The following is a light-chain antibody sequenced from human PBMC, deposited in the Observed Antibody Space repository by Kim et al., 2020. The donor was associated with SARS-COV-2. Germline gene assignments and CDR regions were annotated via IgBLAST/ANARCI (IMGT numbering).Light chain of an antibody. CDR2: YDS. Sequence: SYELTQPPSVSVAPGNTASITCGGNNVGSKSVHWYQQKPGQAPVLVIYYDSDRPSGIPERFSGSRSGNTATLTISRVEAGDEADYYCQVWDSSSDHPVFGGGTQLTVL. CDR3: QVWDSSSDHPV. J-gene: IGLJ3*02. V-gene: IGLV3-21*04. CDR1: NVGSKS.